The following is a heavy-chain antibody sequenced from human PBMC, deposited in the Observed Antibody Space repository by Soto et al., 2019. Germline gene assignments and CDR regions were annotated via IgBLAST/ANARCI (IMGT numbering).Heavy chain of an antibody. CDR1: TGSFTGHF. CDR2: INPTRGT. D-gene: IGHD3-10*01. Sequence: QVQLQQWGAGLLRPSETLSLTCAVNTGSFTGHFWHWIRQSPGKGLEWIGEINPTRGTNYNPSLKSRVAISLEMSRNQFSLTLRSVTAADTAVYYCARGSLGGYYGAPDVWGQGTVVTVSS. CDR3: ARGSLGGYYGAPDV. J-gene: IGHJ3*01. V-gene: IGHV4-34*01.